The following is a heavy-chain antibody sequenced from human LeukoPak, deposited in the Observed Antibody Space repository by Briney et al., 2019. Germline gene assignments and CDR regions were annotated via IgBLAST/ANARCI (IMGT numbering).Heavy chain of an antibody. Sequence: ASVKVSCKASGYSFTVYYMHWVRQAPGQGLEWMGWINPNSGGTDYAQKFLGRVTMTRDTSISTAYMELSRLRSDDTAVYYCASLYGDYVASDYWGQGTLVTVSS. V-gene: IGHV1-2*02. CDR1: GYSFTVYY. CDR3: ASLYGDYVASDY. J-gene: IGHJ4*02. D-gene: IGHD4-17*01. CDR2: INPNSGGT.